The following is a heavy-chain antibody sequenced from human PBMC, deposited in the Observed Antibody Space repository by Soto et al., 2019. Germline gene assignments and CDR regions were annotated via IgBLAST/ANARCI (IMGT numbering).Heavy chain of an antibody. Sequence: ASVKVSCKASGYTFTSYDINWVRQATGQGLEWMGWMNPNSGNTGYAQKFQGRVTMTRNTSISTAYMELSSLRSEDTAVYYCARGRYSYGYGYYYYGMDVWDQGTTATVSS. CDR3: ARGRYSYGYGYYYYGMDV. CDR1: GYTFTSYD. CDR2: MNPNSGNT. J-gene: IGHJ6*02. V-gene: IGHV1-8*01. D-gene: IGHD5-18*01.